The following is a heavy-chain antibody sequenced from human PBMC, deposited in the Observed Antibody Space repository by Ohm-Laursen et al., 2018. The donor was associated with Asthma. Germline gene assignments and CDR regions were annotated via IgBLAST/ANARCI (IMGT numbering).Heavy chain of an antibody. V-gene: IGHV4-30-2*01. CDR3: ARDAREYYDSSGYYHVFDP. CDR2: IYHSGST. J-gene: IGHJ5*02. CDR1: GGSISSGGYS. Sequence: SDTLSLTCAVSGGSISSGGYSWSWIRQPPGKGLEWIGYIYHSGSTYYNPSLKSRVTISVDRSKNQFSLKLSSVTAADTAVYYCARDAREYYDSSGYYHVFDPWGQGTMVTVSS. D-gene: IGHD3-22*01.